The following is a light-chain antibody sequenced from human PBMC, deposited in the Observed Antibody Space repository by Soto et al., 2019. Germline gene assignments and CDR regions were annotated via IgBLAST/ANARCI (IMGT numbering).Light chain of an antibody. CDR2: ANT. CDR1: SSNIGAGKD. CDR3: QSYDSSLSGWV. V-gene: IGLV1-40*01. J-gene: IGLJ3*02. Sequence: QSVLTQPPSVSGAPGQRVTISCTRSSSNIGAGKDVHWYQQVPGTAPKLLIYANTNRPSGVPDRFSGSKSGTSASLAITGLQAEDEADFYCQSYDSSLSGWVFGGGTKVTVL.